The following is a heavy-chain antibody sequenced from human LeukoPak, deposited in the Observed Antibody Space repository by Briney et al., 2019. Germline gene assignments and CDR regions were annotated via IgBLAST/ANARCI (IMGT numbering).Heavy chain of an antibody. CDR3: SRNSGTLTGWPFDI. D-gene: IGHD5-12*01. Sequence: GGSLRLSCTASGFIFRDHAMSWFRQAPGKGLEWVGFIRTRTYSETTEHAASVKGRFTISRDDSNDIAYLQMNSLKTEDTAAYYCSRNSGTLTGWPFDIWGQGTMVTVSS. CDR1: GFIFRDHA. J-gene: IGHJ3*02. V-gene: IGHV3-49*03. CDR2: IRTRTYSETT.